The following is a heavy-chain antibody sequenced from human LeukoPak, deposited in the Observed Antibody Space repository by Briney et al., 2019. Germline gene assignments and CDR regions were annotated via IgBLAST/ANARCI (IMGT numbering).Heavy chain of an antibody. V-gene: IGHV3-21*01. J-gene: IGHJ3*02. D-gene: IGHD4-17*01. CDR1: GFPFRTFS. Sequence: GGPRGLSCEASGFPFRTFSWNGFAQAPGKGRGWVSPIVSSSSYIYYADSVKGRFTISRDNAKNSLYLQMNSLRAEDTAVYYCASIGSTVTTERNAFDIWGQGTMVTVSS. CDR2: IVSSSSYI. CDR3: ASIGSTVTTERNAFDI.